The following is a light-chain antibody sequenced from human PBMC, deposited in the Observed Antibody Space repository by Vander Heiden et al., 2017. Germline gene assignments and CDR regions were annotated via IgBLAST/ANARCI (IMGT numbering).Light chain of an antibody. CDR3: QQSYATPS. CDR2: AAS. J-gene: IGKJ5*01. CDR1: QSSSSY. Sequence: IQMNQSPSSLSASVGDRVTIPCRASQSSSSYFNWQQQKPGRAPNLLDYAASSLHSVVPSRCSGSGSGTDFTLTISSLQPEDSATYYCQQSYATPSFGQGTRLEIK. V-gene: IGKV1-39*01.